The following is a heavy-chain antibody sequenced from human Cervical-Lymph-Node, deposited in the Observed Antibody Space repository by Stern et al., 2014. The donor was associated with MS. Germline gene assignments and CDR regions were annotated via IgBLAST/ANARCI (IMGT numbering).Heavy chain of an antibody. Sequence: VQLVESGGGVVQPGMSLRLSCNASGFNFSNFGMHWVRQAPGKGLEWVAVIWYDGNNKYYGDSVKGRFTISRDNSKNTLSLQMNNLTAEDTAVYYCARSNLDYWGQGALVIVSS. CDR3: ARSNLDY. CDR1: GFNFSNFG. V-gene: IGHV3-33*03. D-gene: IGHD1-14*01. CDR2: IWYDGNNK. J-gene: IGHJ4*02.